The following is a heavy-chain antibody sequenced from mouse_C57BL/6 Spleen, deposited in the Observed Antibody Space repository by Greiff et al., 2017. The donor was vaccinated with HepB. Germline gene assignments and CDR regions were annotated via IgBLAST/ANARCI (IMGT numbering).Heavy chain of an antibody. CDR3: ARNYYGGSYWYFDV. CDR2: IWSGGST. V-gene: IGHV2-2*01. D-gene: IGHD1-1*01. CDR1: GFSLTSYG. Sequence: VQVVESGPGLVQPSQSLSITCTVSGFSLTSYGVHWVRQSPGKGLEWLGVIWSGGSTDYNAAFISRLSISKDNSKSQVFFKMNSLQADDTAIYYCARNYYGGSYWYFDVWGTGTTVTVSS. J-gene: IGHJ1*03.